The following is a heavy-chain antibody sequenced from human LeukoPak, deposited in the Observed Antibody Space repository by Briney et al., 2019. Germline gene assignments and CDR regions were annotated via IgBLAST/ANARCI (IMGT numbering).Heavy chain of an antibody. J-gene: IGHJ6*02. V-gene: IGHV7-4-1*02. CDR1: GYTFTSYA. CDR2: INTNTGNP. CDR3: AREKNPRAYYYYGVDV. D-gene: IGHD3-10*01. Sequence: ASVRVSCTASGYTFTSYAMNWVRQAPGQGLEWMGWINTNTGNPTYAQGFTGRFVFSLDTSVSTAYLQISSLKAEDTAVYYCAREKNPRAYYYYGVDVWGQGTTVTVSS.